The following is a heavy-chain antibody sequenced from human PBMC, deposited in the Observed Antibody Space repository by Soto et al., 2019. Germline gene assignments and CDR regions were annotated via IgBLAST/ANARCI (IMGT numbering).Heavy chain of an antibody. D-gene: IGHD6-6*01. CDR2: IYTSGST. Sequence: QVQLQESGPGLVKPSETLSLTCTVSGGSISSYYWSWIRQPAGKGLEWIGRIYTSGSTNYNPSLMSRVTMSVHTSKKQFSLKLSSVPAADTAVYYCARVMEQLALDYWGQGTLVTVSS. CDR3: ARVMEQLALDY. J-gene: IGHJ4*02. CDR1: GGSISSYY. V-gene: IGHV4-4*07.